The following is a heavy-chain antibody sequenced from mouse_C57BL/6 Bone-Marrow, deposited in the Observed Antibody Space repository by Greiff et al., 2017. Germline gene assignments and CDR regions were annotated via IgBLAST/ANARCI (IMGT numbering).Heavy chain of an antibody. CDR1: GFNIKDDY. CDR3: TTRVVATEYYFDY. CDR2: IDPENGDT. D-gene: IGHD1-1*01. Sequence: VQLKQSGAELVRPGASVKLSCTASGFNIKDDYMHWVKQRPEQGLEWIGWIDPENGDTEYASKFQGKATITADTSSNTAYLQLSSLTSEDTAVYYCTTRVVATEYYFDYWGQGTTLTVSS. J-gene: IGHJ2*01. V-gene: IGHV14-4*01.